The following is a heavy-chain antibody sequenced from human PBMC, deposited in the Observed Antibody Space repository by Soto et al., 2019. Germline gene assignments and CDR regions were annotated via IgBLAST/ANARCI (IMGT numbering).Heavy chain of an antibody. V-gene: IGHV4-39*01. CDR2: IYYSGST. CDR1: GGSISSSSYY. Sequence: SETLSLTCTVSGGSISSSSYYWGWIRQPPGKGLEWIGSIYYSGSTYYNPSLKSRVTISVDTSKNQFSLKLSSVTAADTAVYYCARHLGIAAAGSGVDDWGQGTLVTVSS. J-gene: IGHJ4*02. D-gene: IGHD6-13*01. CDR3: ARHLGIAAAGSGVDD.